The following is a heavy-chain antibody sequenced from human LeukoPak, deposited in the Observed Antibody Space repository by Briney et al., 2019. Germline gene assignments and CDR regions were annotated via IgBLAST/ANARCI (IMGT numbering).Heavy chain of an antibody. CDR1: GGSISSYY. Sequence: SETLSLTCTVSGGSISSYYWNWIRQPPGKGLEWIGYIYSSGTTNYNPSLKSRVSISVDTSKNQFSQKLSSVTAADTAVYYCAREGGTYTSPFDYWGQGTLVTVSS. J-gene: IGHJ4*02. CDR3: AREGGTYTSPFDY. V-gene: IGHV4-59*01. D-gene: IGHD1-26*01. CDR2: IYSSGTT.